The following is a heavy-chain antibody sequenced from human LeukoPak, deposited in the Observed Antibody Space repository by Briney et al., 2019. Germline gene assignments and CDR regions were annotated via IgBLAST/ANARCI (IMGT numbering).Heavy chain of an antibody. CDR3: AQKMEGSYYGY. CDR2: ISYDGSIN. Sequence: GGSLRLSCAASGFAFSSYGMHWVRQAPGKGLEWVAVISYDGSINFYAASVRGRFTISRDNSKNTLYLQMNSLRAEDTAVYYCAQKMEGSYYGYWGQGTLVTVSS. CDR1: GFAFSSYG. J-gene: IGHJ4*02. D-gene: IGHD1-26*01. V-gene: IGHV3-30*12.